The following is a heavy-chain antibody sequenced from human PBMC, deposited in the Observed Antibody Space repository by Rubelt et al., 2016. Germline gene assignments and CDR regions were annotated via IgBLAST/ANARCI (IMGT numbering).Heavy chain of an antibody. Sequence: QVQLVQSGAEVKKPGSSVKVSCKASGGTFSSYAISWVRQAPGQGLEWMGGIIPIFGTANYEQKFQGRVTITADESTSTAYMERSSLRSEDTAVYYCATTIAIRPYYFDYWGQGTLVTVSS. D-gene: IGHD6-6*01. V-gene: IGHV1-69*01. CDR1: GGTFSSYA. CDR3: ATTIAIRPYYFDY. J-gene: IGHJ4*02. CDR2: IIPIFGTA.